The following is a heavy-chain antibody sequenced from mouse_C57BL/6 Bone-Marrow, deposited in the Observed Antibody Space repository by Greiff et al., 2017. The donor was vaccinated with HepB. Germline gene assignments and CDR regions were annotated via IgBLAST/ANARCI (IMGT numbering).Heavy chain of an antibody. CDR1: GFTFGSYG. CDR2: ISSGGSYT. J-gene: IGHJ3*01. D-gene: IGHD2-1*01. CDR3: ARRSTPFAY. V-gene: IGHV5-6*01. Sequence: EVQLVESGGDLVKPGGSLKLSCAAFGFTFGSYGCSWVRPTPDKRLEWVATISSGGSYTYYPDSVKGRFTISRDNAKNTLYLQMSSLKSEDTAMYYCARRSTPFAYWGQGTLVTVSA.